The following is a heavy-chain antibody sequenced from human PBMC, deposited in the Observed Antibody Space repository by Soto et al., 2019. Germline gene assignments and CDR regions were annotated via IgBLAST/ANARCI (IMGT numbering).Heavy chain of an antibody. CDR2: IQYNGYS. CDR1: GGSITNYY. D-gene: IGHD3-10*01. V-gene: IGHV4-59*08. J-gene: IGHJ6*02. CDR3: ARHGFGSLHGLVDV. Sequence: QVQLQESGPGLVKRSETLSLTCTVSGGSITNYYCSWFRQPPGKGLEWIGYIQYNGYSAYNLSLKRRVTMSMDTSKTQFSLMLESVTATDTAVYYCARHGFGSLHGLVDVLGQGTTVIVSS.